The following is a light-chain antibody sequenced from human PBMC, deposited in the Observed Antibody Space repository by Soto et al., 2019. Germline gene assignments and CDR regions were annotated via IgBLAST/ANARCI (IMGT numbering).Light chain of an antibody. Sequence: SALTQPRSVSGSPGQSVTISCTGTSSDVVSWYQQQPGKAPKLIIYYVSQRPSGVPDRFSGSKSGNTASLTISGLQAEDEADYYCCSSAGGFTWVFGGGTKLTVL. J-gene: IGLJ3*02. CDR3: CSSAGGFTWV. CDR1: SSDV. CDR2: YVS. V-gene: IGLV2-11*01.